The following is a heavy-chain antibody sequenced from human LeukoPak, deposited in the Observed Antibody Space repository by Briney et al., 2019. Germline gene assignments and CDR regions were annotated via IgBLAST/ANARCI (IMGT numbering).Heavy chain of an antibody. CDR1: GGSFSGYY. Sequence: SETLSLTCAVYGGSFSGYYWSWIRQPPGKGLEWIGEINHSGSTNYNPSLKSRVTISVDTSKNQFSLKLSSVTAADTAVYYCAAVPSYWGQGTLVTVSS. CDR2: INHSGST. D-gene: IGHD2-2*01. CDR3: AAVPSY. J-gene: IGHJ4*02. V-gene: IGHV4-34*01.